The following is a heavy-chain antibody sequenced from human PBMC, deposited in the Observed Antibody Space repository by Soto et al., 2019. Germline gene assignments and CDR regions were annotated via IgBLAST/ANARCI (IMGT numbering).Heavy chain of an antibody. J-gene: IGHJ5*02. D-gene: IGHD2-15*01. CDR1: GLTFSSHA. CDR3: ARERGYCSGGSCYPQANWFVP. Sequence: GGSLRLSCAASGLTFSSHAMHWVNQASGKGLERKAVISYDGSNKYYSDSVKGRFTISRDNSKNTLYLQMNSLRAEDTAVYYCARERGYCSGGSCYPQANWFVPWGQGTLVTVSS. V-gene: IGHV3-30-3*01. CDR2: ISYDGSNK.